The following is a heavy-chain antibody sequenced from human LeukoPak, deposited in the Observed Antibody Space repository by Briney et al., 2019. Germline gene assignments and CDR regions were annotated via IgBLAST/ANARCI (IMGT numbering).Heavy chain of an antibody. J-gene: IGHJ3*02. D-gene: IGHD2-21*02. CDR3: ARDGTYCGSDCYPHDALDI. Sequence: SETLSLTCTVSGGSISSGGYYWSWIRQPAGKGLEWLGRFKSRVTMSVDMSKNQFSLKLTSVTAADTAVYYCARDGTYCGSDCYPHDALDIWGQGTMVTVSS. V-gene: IGHV4-61*02. CDR1: GGSISSGGYY.